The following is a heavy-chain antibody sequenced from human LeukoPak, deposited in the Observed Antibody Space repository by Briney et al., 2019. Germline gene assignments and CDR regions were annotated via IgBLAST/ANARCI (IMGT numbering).Heavy chain of an antibody. CDR1: GGSFSGYY. D-gene: IGHD6-13*01. V-gene: IGHV4-34*01. Sequence: PSETLSLTCAVYGGSFSGYYWSWLRQPPGKGLEWIGEINHSGSTNYNPSLKSRVTISVDTSKNQFSLKLSSVTAADTAVYYCARVGDSSSFSYWGQGTLVTVSS. CDR3: ARVGDSSSFSY. J-gene: IGHJ4*02. CDR2: INHSGST.